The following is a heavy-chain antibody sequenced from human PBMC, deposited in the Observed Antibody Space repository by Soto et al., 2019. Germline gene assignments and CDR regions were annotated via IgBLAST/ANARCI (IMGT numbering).Heavy chain of an antibody. CDR1: GYTFTSYY. D-gene: IGHD5-12*01. CDR2: INPSGGST. Sequence: GASVKVSCKASGYTFTSYYMLWVRQAPGQRLEWMGIINPSGGSTSYAQKFQGRVTMTRDTSTSTVYMELSSLRSEDTAVYYCALDIVATIGPNYYGMDVWGQGTTVTVSS. CDR3: ALDIVATIGPNYYGMDV. V-gene: IGHV1-46*01. J-gene: IGHJ6*02.